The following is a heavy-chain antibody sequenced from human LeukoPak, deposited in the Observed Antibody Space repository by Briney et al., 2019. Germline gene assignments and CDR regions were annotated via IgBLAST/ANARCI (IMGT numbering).Heavy chain of an antibody. J-gene: IGHJ4*02. CDR3: ARDGVYDSSADFDY. CDR2: FDPEDGET. D-gene: IGHD3-22*01. V-gene: IGHV1-24*01. Sequence: ASVKVSCKVSGYTLTELSMHWVRQAPGKGLEWMGGFDPEDGETIYAQKFQGRVTMTTDTSTSTAYMELRSLRSDDTAVYYCARDGVYDSSADFDYWGQGTLVTVSS. CDR1: GYTLTELS.